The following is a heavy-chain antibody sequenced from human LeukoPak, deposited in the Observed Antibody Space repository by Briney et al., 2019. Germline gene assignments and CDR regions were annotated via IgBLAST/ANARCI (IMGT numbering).Heavy chain of an antibody. Sequence: SESLSLACAASGFSISSGDFCGWIQPPPRKRLWGTGIMHSGDSPYYGPSLESRITISIDTSKNQFSLKFNSVTAADTAGYCCARGGGVRTGSGWRPGNWFDPWGQGTLVIVSS. J-gene: IGHJ5*02. V-gene: IGHV4-38-2*01. CDR2: MHSGDSP. CDR1: GFSISSGDF. CDR3: ARGGGVRTGSGWRPGNWFDP. D-gene: IGHD6-19*01.